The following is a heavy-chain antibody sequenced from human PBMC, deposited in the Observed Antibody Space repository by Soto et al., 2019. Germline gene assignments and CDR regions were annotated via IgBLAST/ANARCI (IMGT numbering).Heavy chain of an antibody. D-gene: IGHD3-10*01. Sequence: SETLSLTCAVYGGCFSGYYWSWIRQPPGKGLEWIGEINHSGSTNYNPSLKSRVTISVDTSKNQFSLKLSSVTAADTAVYYCARGRTYYYGSGSYYNVKNYYYYMDVWGKGTTVTVSS. J-gene: IGHJ6*03. CDR1: GGCFSGYY. CDR3: ARGRTYYYGSGSYYNVKNYYYYMDV. V-gene: IGHV4-34*01. CDR2: INHSGST.